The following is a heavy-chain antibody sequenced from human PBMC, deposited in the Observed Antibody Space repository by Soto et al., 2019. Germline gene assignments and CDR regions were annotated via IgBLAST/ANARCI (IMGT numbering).Heavy chain of an antibody. CDR2: IRGTGSPI. V-gene: IGHV3-48*03. J-gene: IGHJ4*02. Sequence: PGGSLRLSCAASGFSFSIYEMNWVRQAPGKGLEWLSYIRGTGSPIYYADSVKGRFTISRDNAKNSLYLQMNSLTAEDTAIYYCASKIYGTTYFNYWGRGTLVTVS. D-gene: IGHD1-7*01. CDR3: ASKIYGTTYFNY. CDR1: GFSFSIYE.